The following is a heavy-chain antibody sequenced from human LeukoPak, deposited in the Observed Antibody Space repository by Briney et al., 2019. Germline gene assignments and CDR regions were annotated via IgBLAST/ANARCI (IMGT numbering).Heavy chain of an antibody. CDR2: ISWNSGSI. D-gene: IGHD3-10*01. CDR3: AKGIITMVRGVIDY. Sequence: GGSLRLSCAASGFTFDDYAMHWVRQAPGKGLEWVSGISWNSGSIGYADSVKGRFTISRDNAKNSLCLQMNSLRAEDTAFYYCAKGIITMVRGVIDYWGQGTLVTVSS. J-gene: IGHJ4*02. CDR1: GFTFDDYA. V-gene: IGHV3-9*01.